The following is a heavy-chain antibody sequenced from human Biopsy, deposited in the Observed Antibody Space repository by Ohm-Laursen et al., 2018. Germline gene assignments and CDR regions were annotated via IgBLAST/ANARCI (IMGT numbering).Heavy chain of an antibody. CDR3: ARPTNARAGGAPFDI. Sequence: LTLTFAASGFSFSSYGMHWVRQAPGKGLEWVAVLWYDGTNKYYADSVKGRFTISRDNSKNTLYLQMNSLRAEDTAMYYCARPTNARAGGAPFDIWGQGTMVTVSS. CDR1: GFSFSSYG. J-gene: IGHJ3*02. CDR2: LWYDGTNK. V-gene: IGHV3-33*01. D-gene: IGHD1-1*01.